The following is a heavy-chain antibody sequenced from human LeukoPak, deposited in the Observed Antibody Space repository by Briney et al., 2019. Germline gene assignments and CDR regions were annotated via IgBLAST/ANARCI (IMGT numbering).Heavy chain of an antibody. CDR1: GFTFSSYG. J-gene: IGHJ3*02. CDR2: IQYDGSNK. V-gene: IGHV3-30*02. CDR3: ARSSTSSLDAFDI. D-gene: IGHD2-2*01. Sequence: SGGSLRLSCAASGFTFSSYGMHWVRQAPGKGLEWVAFIQYDGSNKYYADSVKGRFTISRDNSKNTLYLQMNSLRAEDTAVYYCARSSTSSLDAFDIWGQGTMVTVSS.